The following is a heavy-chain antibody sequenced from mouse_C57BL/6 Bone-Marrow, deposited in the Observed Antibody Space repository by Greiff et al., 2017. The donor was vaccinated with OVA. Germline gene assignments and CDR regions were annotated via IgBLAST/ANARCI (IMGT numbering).Heavy chain of an antibody. V-gene: IGHV3-6*01. Sequence: DVQLQESGPGLVKPSQSLSLTCSVTGYSITSGYYWNWIRQFPGNKLEWMGYISYDGSNNYNPSLKNRISITRDTSKNQFFLKLNSVTTEDTATYYCARVWVYYFDYWGQGTTLTVSS. D-gene: IGHD4-1*01. J-gene: IGHJ2*01. CDR3: ARVWVYYFDY. CDR2: ISYDGSN. CDR1: GYSITSGYY.